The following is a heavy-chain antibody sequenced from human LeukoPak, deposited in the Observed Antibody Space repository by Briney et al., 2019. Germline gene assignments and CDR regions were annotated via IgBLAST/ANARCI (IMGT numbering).Heavy chain of an antibody. J-gene: IGHJ4*02. Sequence: GGSLRLSCAASGFTFSSYGMSWVRQAPGKGLEWVSAISGSGGSTYYADSVKGRFTISRDNSKNTLYLQMNSLRAEDTAVYYCAKDLDYGSGSKLFDYWGQGTLVTVSS. CDR1: GFTFSSYG. CDR2: ISGSGGST. D-gene: IGHD3-10*01. V-gene: IGHV3-23*01. CDR3: AKDLDYGSGSKLFDY.